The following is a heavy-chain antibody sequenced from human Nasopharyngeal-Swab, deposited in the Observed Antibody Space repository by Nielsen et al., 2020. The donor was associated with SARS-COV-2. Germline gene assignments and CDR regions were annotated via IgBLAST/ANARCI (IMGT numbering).Heavy chain of an antibody. Sequence: GGSLRLSCAASGFTFDDYGMHWVRQAPGKGLEWVSGISWDGLTIGYADSVKGQFTISRDNAKHPLYLQMNSLRVEDMAFYYCAKATNARYDFWSGSSDYWGQGTLVTVSS. J-gene: IGHJ4*02. CDR2: ISWDGLTI. D-gene: IGHD3-3*01. V-gene: IGHV3-9*03. CDR1: GFTFDDYG. CDR3: AKATNARYDFWSGSSDY.